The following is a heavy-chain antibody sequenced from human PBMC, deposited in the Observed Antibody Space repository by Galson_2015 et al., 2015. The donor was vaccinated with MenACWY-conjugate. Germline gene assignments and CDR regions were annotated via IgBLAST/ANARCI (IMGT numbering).Heavy chain of an antibody. J-gene: IGHJ6*02. D-gene: IGHD3-22*01. Sequence: SLRLSCAASGFTFSTYGMHWVRQAPGKGLEWVALISYDGNNNYYADSVQGRFTISRDNSKNTLYLQMNSLRAEDTAVYYCANDRGPDYYDRSGYFFYYYGMDVWGQGTTVTVSS. CDR1: GFTFSTYG. CDR3: ANDRGPDYYDRSGYFFYYYGMDV. CDR2: ISYDGNNN. V-gene: IGHV3-30*18.